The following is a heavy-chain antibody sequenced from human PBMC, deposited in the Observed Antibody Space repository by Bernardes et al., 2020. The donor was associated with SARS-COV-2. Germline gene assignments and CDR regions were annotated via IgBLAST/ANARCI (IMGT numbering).Heavy chain of an antibody. CDR3: VKGELRLGELWVSD. D-gene: IGHD3-16*01. Sequence: GGSLRLSCAASGFTFSTYAMSWVRQAPGKGLEWVSAISGSGDSAKRIVYADSVKGRFTHSSDNTMNTFYLQMNSLRDEDTAVYYCVKGELRLGELWVSDWGQGTLVTVSS. CDR2: ISGSGDSAKRI. CDR1: GFTFSTYA. J-gene: IGHJ4*02. V-gene: IGHV3-23*01.